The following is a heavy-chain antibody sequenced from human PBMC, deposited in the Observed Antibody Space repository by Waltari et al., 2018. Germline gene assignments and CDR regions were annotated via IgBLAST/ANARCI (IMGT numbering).Heavy chain of an antibody. CDR3: ARVYHDSSGYYPTRFDY. D-gene: IGHD3-22*01. J-gene: IGHJ4*02. CDR2: IIPFFGTS. V-gene: IGHV1-69*01. Sequence: QVQLVQSGAEVKKPGSSVKVSCKASGGTFSSYVISWVRQAPGQGLGWMGGIIPFFGTSNYAQKFQGRVMITADESTSTAYMELSSLRSEDTAVYYCARVYHDSSGYYPTRFDYWGQGTLVTVSS. CDR1: GGTFSSYV.